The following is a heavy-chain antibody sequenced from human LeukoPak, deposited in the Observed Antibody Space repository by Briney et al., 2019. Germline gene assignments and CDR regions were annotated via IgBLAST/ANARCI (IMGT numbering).Heavy chain of an antibody. Sequence: GGSLRLSCAASGFPFSDHYMTWVRQAPGEGLEWLSVIYSDGSTYYADSVKGRFTILRDNSKNTLYLQMNSLRAEDTAVYYCARLPIVVITSGGYWGQGTLVTVSS. CDR3: ARLPIVVITSGGY. V-gene: IGHV3-53*01. J-gene: IGHJ4*02. CDR2: IYSDGST. D-gene: IGHD3-22*01. CDR1: GFPFSDHY.